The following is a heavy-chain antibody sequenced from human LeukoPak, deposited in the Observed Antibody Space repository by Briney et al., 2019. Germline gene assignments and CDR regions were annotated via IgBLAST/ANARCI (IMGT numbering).Heavy chain of an antibody. V-gene: IGHV3-74*01. CDR1: GFTFSGHW. CDR2: INPDGSIT. Sequence: PGGSLRLSCAASGFTFSGHWMHWVRQAPGMRLVWVSRINPDGSITNHADSVTGRFTISRDNAKNTLYLQMNSLRAEDTAVYYCVRSLLGASDYWGQGTLVTVSS. J-gene: IGHJ4*02. D-gene: IGHD1-26*01. CDR3: VRSLLGASDY.